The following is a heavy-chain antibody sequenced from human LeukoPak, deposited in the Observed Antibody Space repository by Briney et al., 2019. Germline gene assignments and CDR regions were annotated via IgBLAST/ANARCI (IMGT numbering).Heavy chain of an antibody. J-gene: IGHJ6*02. CDR3: ARDDSRDGSSYNYYGTDV. CDR2: IYYTGSA. D-gene: IGHD5-24*01. V-gene: IGHV4-59*01. CDR1: GGSISGYY. Sequence: SETLSLTCTVSGGSISGYYWTWIRQPPEKGLEWIGYIYYTGSAIYNASLKSRVTISVDTSKNQFSLHLSSVTAADTAVYYCARDDSRDGSSYNYYGTDVWGQGTTVTVSS.